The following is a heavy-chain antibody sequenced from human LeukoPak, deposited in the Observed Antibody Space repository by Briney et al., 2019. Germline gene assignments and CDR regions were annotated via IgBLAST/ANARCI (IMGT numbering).Heavy chain of an antibody. CDR2: MSYDGSKK. J-gene: IGHJ6*03. Sequence: GGSLRLSCAASAFTFSSYAMHWVRQAPGKGLEWVAVMSYDGSKKYYADSVKGRFAISRDNSKNTLYLQMNSLRAEDTAVYYCARGGYGSNYYYYYMDVWGKGTTVTVSS. D-gene: IGHD3-10*01. CDR3: ARGGYGSNYYYYYMDV. V-gene: IGHV3-30*09. CDR1: AFTFSSYA.